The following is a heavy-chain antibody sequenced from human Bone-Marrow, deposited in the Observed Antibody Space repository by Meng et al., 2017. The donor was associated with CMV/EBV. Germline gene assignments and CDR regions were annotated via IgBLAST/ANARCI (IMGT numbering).Heavy chain of an antibody. CDR1: GFTFSSYS. CDR2: ISSSSSYI. V-gene: IGHV3-21*01. Sequence: GESLKISCAASGFTFSSYSMNWVRQAPGKGLEWVSSISSSSSYIYYADSVKGRFTISRENAKNALYLQMNSLRAEDTAVYYCARDPRAYFDYWGQRTLVTVSS. J-gene: IGHJ4*02. CDR3: ARDPRAYFDY.